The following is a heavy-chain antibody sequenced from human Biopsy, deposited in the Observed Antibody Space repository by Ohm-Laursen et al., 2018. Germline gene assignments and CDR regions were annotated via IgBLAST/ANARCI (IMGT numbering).Heavy chain of an antibody. CDR1: GFTFNDFA. J-gene: IGHJ6*02. CDR2: IGGSGGTT. CDR3: ASLGLVWFGELLSVPFGMDV. V-gene: IGHV3-23*01. Sequence: GSVRLSCTASGFTFNDFAMTWVRQAPGKGLEWVSAIGGSGGTTYYADSVKGRFTISRDNAKNSLYLQMNSLRAEDTAVYFCASLGLVWFGELLSVPFGMDVWGQGTTVTVSS. D-gene: IGHD3-10*01.